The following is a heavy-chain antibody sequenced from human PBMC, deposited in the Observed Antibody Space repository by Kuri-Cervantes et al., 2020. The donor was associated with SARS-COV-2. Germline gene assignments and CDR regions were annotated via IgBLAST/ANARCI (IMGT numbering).Heavy chain of an antibody. CDR1: GFTFSSYA. J-gene: IGHJ4*02. CDR3: AKDGIAPSGYDFVPFDY. CDR2: ISGSGGST. D-gene: IGHD5-12*01. V-gene: IGHV3-23*01. Sequence: LSLTCAASGFTFSSYAMSWVRQAPGKGLEWVSAISGSGGSTYYADSVKGRFTISRDNSKNTLYLQMNSLRAEDTAVYYCAKDGIAPSGYDFVPFDYWGQGTLVTVSS.